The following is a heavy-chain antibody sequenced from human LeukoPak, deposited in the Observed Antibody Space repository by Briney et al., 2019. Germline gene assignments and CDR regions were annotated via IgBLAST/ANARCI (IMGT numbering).Heavy chain of an antibody. J-gene: IGHJ4*02. V-gene: IGHV3-21*01. CDR1: GLTFSRYA. D-gene: IGHD5-12*01. CDR3: ARGVVATGFDY. Sequence: GGSLRLSCVASGLTFSRYAMTWVRQAPGKGLEWVSSISSSSSYIYYADSMKGQFTISRDNAKNSLYLQMNSLRAEDTAVYYCARGVVATGFDYWGQGTLVTVSS. CDR2: ISSSSSYI.